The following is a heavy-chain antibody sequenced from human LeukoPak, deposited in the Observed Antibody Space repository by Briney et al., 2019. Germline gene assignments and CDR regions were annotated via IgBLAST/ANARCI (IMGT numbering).Heavy chain of an antibody. CDR2: IYSGGST. J-gene: IGHJ6*02. CDR3: ARDPTTSCYPGPVCYYYGMDV. Sequence: PGGSLRLSCAASGFTVSSNYMSWVRQAPGKGLEWVSVIYSGGSTYYADSVKGRFTISRDNSKNTLYLQMNSLRAEDTAVYYCARDPTTSCYPGPVCYYYGMDVWGQGTTVTVSS. CDR1: GFTVSSNY. V-gene: IGHV3-66*01. D-gene: IGHD2-2*01.